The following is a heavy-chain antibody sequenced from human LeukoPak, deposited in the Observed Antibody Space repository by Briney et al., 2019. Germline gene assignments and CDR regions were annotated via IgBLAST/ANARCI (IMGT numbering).Heavy chain of an antibody. D-gene: IGHD2-15*01. CDR1: VFTFTSSA. Sequence: SVNVSCKASVFTFTSSAVQWVRQARGQRLEWIGWIVVGSGNTNYAQKFQERVTITTDMSTSTAYMELSSLRSEGTAVYYCAADALSSSGWGPGTMATVSS. CDR3: AADALSSSG. V-gene: IGHV1-58*01. CDR2: IVVGSGNT. J-gene: IGHJ3*01.